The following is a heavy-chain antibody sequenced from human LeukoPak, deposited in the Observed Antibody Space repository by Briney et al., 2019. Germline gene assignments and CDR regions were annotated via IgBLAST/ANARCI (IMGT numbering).Heavy chain of an antibody. D-gene: IGHD4-23*01. Sequence: SVKVSCKASGGTFSSYAISWVRQAPGQGLEWMGRIIPILGIANYAQKFQGRVTITADKSTSTAYMELSSLRPEDTAVYYCAREVTVVNAFDIWGQGTMVTVSS. CDR2: IIPILGIA. CDR1: GGTFSSYA. V-gene: IGHV1-69*04. CDR3: AREVTVVNAFDI. J-gene: IGHJ3*02.